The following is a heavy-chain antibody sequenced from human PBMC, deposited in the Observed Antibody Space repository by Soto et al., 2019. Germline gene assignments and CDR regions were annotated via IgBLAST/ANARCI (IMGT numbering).Heavy chain of an antibody. Sequence: GGSLRLSCAASGFTFSTYSVNWVRQAPGKGLEWISYISSSSYTIYYADSVKGRFTISRDNARNSLYLQMDSLRAEDTAVYYCARDPSRSTAANYYHSYYMDVWGRGTTVTVSS. CDR2: ISSSSYTI. D-gene: IGHD1-1*01. CDR3: ARDPSRSTAANYYHSYYMDV. J-gene: IGHJ6*03. CDR1: GFTFSTYS. V-gene: IGHV3-48*01.